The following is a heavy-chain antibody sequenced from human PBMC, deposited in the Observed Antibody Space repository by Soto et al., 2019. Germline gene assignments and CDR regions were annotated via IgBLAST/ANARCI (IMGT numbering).Heavy chain of an antibody. V-gene: IGHV1-2*02. J-gene: IGHJ1*01. CDR2: INPNSGGT. Sequence: CGLHKTRQGLEWMGWINPNSGGTNYAQKFQGRVTMTRDTSISTAYMELSRLRSDDTAVYYCARDCNNGVCYRLGIRGQRTL. D-gene: IGHD2-8*01. CDR3: ARDCNNGVCYRLGI.